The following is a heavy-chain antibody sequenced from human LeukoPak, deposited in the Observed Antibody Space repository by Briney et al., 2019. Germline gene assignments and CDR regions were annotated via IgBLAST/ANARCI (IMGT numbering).Heavy chain of an antibody. CDR3: ARAAAGTNGAFDI. J-gene: IGHJ3*02. V-gene: IGHV4-61*02. CDR1: GGSISSGSYY. D-gene: IGHD6-13*01. CDR2: IYTSGST. Sequence: SETLSLTCTVSGGSISSGSYYWSWIRQPAGKGLEWIGRIYTSGSTNYNPSLKSRVTISVDKSKNQFSLKLSSVTAADTAVYYCARAAAGTNGAFDIWGQGTMVTVSS.